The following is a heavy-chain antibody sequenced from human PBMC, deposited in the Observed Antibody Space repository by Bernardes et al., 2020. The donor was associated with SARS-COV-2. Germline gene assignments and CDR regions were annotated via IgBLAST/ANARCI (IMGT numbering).Heavy chain of an antibody. J-gene: IGHJ4*02. CDR2: IIPIFGTA. V-gene: IGHV1-69*06. D-gene: IGHD3-22*01. CDR1: GATFSSYT. CDR3: ARDPTPNYYDSSGYWGYLEN. Sequence: SVKVSCTASGATFSSYTINWVRQAPGQGLEWMGGIIPIFGTANYGQKFQGRVTIIADKSTSTAYMELSSLRSEDTAVYYCARDPTPNYYDSSGYWGYLENWGQGTLVTVSA.